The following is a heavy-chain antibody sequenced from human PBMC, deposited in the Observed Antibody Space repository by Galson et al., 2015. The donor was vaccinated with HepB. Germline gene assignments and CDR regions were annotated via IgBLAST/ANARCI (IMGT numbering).Heavy chain of an antibody. CDR1: GASITGSTW. V-gene: IGHV4-4*02. CDR3: ARVRYCSSTNCYGPSAFDI. Sequence: ETLSLTCAVSGASITGSTWWSWVRQPPGKGLEWLGEIYYSGTTNYNLSLKSRLIISVDKSKNQFSLRLASVTAADTAVYYCARVRYCSSTNCYGPSAFDIWGQGTMVTVSS. D-gene: IGHD2-2*01. J-gene: IGHJ3*02. CDR2: IYYSGTT.